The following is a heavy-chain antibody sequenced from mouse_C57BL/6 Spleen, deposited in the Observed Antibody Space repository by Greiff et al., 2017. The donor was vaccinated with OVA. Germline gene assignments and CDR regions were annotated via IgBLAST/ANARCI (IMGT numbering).Heavy chain of an antibody. CDR3: ARRDWAFDY. Sequence: VQLQQSGAELVRPGTSVKVSCKASGYAFTNYLIEWVKQRPGQGLEWIGVINPGSGGTNYNEKFKGKATLTADKSSSTAYMQTSSLTSENSAVYCCARRDWAFDYWGQGTTLTVSS. D-gene: IGHD4-1*01. J-gene: IGHJ2*01. V-gene: IGHV1-54*01. CDR1: GYAFTNYL. CDR2: INPGSGGT.